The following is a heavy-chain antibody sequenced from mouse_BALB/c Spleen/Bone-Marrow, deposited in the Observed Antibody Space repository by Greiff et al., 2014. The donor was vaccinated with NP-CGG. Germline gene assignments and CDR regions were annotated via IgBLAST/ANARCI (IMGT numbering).Heavy chain of an antibody. CDR3: ARAAYYRYDEGAWFAY. V-gene: IGHV1-4*01. J-gene: IGHJ3*01. D-gene: IGHD2-14*01. Sequence: VQRLESGAELARPGASVKMSCKASGYTFTSYTMHWVKQRPGQGLEWIGYINPSSGYTNYNQKFKDKATLTADKSSSTAYMQLSSLTSEDSAVYYCARAAYYRYDEGAWFAYWGQGTLVTVSA. CDR2: INPSSGYT. CDR1: GYTFTSYT.